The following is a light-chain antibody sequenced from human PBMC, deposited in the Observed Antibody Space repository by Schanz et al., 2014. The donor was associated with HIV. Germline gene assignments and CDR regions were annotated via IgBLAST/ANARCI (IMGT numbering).Light chain of an antibody. J-gene: IGKJ1*01. CDR3: QQANSFPPT. V-gene: IGKV1-39*01. CDR2: AAS. Sequence: DIQMTQSPSSLSASVGDRVTITCRASQSISIYLNWYQQKPGKAPKLLISAASSLQSGVPSRFSGSGSGSDFTLTISSLQPEDVATYYCQQANSFPPTFGQGTKVEVK. CDR1: QSISIY.